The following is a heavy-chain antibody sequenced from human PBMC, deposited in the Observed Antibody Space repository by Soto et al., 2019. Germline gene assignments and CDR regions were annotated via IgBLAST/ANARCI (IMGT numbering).Heavy chain of an antibody. Sequence: SETLSLTCTVSGGSISSSYWSWIRQPPGKGLEWLAYIYDDGSANYNHSLKRRATISLDMSKNKFSLKLTAVTAADKSVYYCARYKYCSGGSCRKNWFDPLGKGTPVTV. CDR3: ARYKYCSGGSCRKNWFDP. D-gene: IGHD2-15*01. CDR1: GGSISSSY. V-gene: IGHV4-59*01. CDR2: IYDDGSA. J-gene: IGHJ5*02.